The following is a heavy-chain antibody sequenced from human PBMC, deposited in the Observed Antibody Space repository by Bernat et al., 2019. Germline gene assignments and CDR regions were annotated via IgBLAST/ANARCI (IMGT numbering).Heavy chain of an antibody. D-gene: IGHD2-15*01. Sequence: QVHLVESGGGVVQPGKSLRLSCAASGFTFNNYGMHWVRQAPGKGLEWVAVISSDGSYKYYADSVKGLCTISRDNSKNTLYLKVNSLRTEDTAFYYCVKDRGYCNGGSYYSGDFWGQGTLATVSS. V-gene: IGHV3-30*18. CDR1: GFTFNNYG. J-gene: IGHJ4*02. CDR2: ISSDGSYK. CDR3: VKDRGYCNGGSYYSGDF.